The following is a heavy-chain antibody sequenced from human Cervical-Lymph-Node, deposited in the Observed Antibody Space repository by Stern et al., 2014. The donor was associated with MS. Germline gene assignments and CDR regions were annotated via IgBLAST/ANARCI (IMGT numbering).Heavy chain of an antibody. CDR1: GFTFSNAW. D-gene: IGHD3-3*01. J-gene: IGHJ3*02. CDR3: TTLITIFGVVIGDDAFDI. V-gene: IGHV3-15*01. Sequence: VQLQESGGGLVKPGGSLRLSCAASGFTFSNAWMSWVRQAPGKGLEWVGRIKSKTDGGTTDYAAPVKGRFTISRDDSKNTLYLQMNSLKTEDTAVYYCTTLITIFGVVIGDDAFDIWGQGTMVTVSS. CDR2: IKSKTDGGTT.